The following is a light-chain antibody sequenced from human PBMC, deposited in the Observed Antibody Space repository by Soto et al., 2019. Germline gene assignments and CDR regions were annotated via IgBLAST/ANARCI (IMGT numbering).Light chain of an antibody. Sequence: EIVLTQSPATLSFSPGDTATLSCRASQNVGSYLAWYQQKPGQAPRLLIYEIFKRATGIPARFSGSGSGTDFTLPISSLEPEDFAVYYCQHRDRWPPIITFGPGTTVDIK. J-gene: IGKJ3*01. CDR3: QHRDRWPPIIT. CDR1: QNVGSY. CDR2: EIF. V-gene: IGKV3-11*01.